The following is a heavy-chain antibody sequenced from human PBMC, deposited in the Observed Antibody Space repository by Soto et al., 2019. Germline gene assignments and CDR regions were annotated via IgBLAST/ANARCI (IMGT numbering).Heavy chain of an antibody. CDR3: AKDSYGMDV. Sequence: QVQLVDSGGGVVQPGRSLRLSCAASGFTFSAYGMHWVRQAPGKGLEWVAVISYDGSNEFYADSVKGRFTISRDNSKNTLYLQMNSLRAEDTAVYYCAKDSYGMDVWGQGTTVTVSS. CDR2: ISYDGSNE. J-gene: IGHJ6*02. CDR1: GFTFSAYG. V-gene: IGHV3-30*18.